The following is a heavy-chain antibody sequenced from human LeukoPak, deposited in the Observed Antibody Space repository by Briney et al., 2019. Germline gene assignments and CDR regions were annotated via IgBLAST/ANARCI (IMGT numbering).Heavy chain of an antibody. CDR1: GASISDYW. CDR3: AREGRYGDYEGY. CDR2: IYSGGST. Sequence: SETLSLTRTVPGASISDYWWSWIRQPAGKGLEWIGRIYSGGSTNYNPSLKSRVTLSVDTSKNQFSLRLSSLTVADTAVYYCAREGRYGDYEGYWGQGTLVTVSS. J-gene: IGHJ4*02. D-gene: IGHD4-17*01. V-gene: IGHV4-4*07.